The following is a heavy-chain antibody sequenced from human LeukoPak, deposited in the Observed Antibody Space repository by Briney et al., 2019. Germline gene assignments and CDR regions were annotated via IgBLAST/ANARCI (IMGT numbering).Heavy chain of an antibody. V-gene: IGHV1-18*04. J-gene: IGHJ4*02. Sequence: GASVKVSCKPSGYTFTSFGISWVRRAPGQGLEWMGWIGAYNGDTNYAQKFQGRVTMTTDTSTSTAYMDLRSLRSDDTVVYYCTRDHCRGDNCPSFDYWGQGTLVTVSS. CDR1: GYTFTSFG. D-gene: IGHD2-15*01. CDR2: IGAYNGDT. CDR3: TRDHCRGDNCPSFDY.